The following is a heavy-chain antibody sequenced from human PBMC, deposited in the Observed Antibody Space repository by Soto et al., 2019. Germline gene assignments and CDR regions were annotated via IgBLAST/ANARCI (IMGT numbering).Heavy chain of an antibody. V-gene: IGHV3-66*01. CDR2: MYSDGRT. CDR1: GLTVSTNY. Sequence: EVQMVESGGGLVQPGGSLRLSCAAPGLTVSTNYMSWVRQAPGKGLEWVSIMYSDGRTFHADSVKGRFTISRDKSKNMLYLQMNSLRAEDTAVYYCARVTTLAFDYWGQGTLVPVSS. J-gene: IGHJ4*02. CDR3: ARVTTLAFDY. D-gene: IGHD1-1*01.